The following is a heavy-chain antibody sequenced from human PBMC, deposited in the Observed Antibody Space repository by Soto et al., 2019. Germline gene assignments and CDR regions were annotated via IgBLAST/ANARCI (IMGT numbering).Heavy chain of an antibody. V-gene: IGHV1-8*01. J-gene: IGHJ4*02. CDR3: ARGSTYYYDRSGYPFDY. CDR1: GYTFTSYD. Sequence: QVQLVQSGAEVKKPGASVKVSCKASGYTFTSYDINWVRQATGQGLEWMGWMNPNSGNTGYAQKFQGRVTMTRNTSISTAYMELSSLRSEDTAVYYCARGSTYYYDRSGYPFDYWGQGTLGTVSS. CDR2: MNPNSGNT. D-gene: IGHD3-22*01.